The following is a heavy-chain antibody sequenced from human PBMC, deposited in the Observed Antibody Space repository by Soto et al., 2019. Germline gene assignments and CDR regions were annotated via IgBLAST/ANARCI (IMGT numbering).Heavy chain of an antibody. D-gene: IGHD1-1*01. CDR1: GDSVSSNSAG. J-gene: IGHJ6*03. CDR2: TYYKSKWYY. CDR3: ARGSWDDVSGHYYMDV. V-gene: IGHV6-1*01. Sequence: SQTLSLTCDISGDSVSSNSAGWNWIRQTPPRGLEWLGRTYYKSKWYYTYAASVKSRITVSPDTSKNQFSLQLTSVTPEDTAVYYCARGSWDDVSGHYYMDVWDKGTTVTVSS.